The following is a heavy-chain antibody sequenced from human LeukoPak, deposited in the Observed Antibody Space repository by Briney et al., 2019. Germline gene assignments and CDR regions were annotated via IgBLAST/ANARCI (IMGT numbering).Heavy chain of an antibody. D-gene: IGHD3-10*01. CDR1: GSSISSDYL. Sequence: PSETLSLTCTVSGSSISSDYLWGWIRQPPGKGLEWIGSIYHSGSTYYNPSLKSRVTISVETSKNQFSLRLSSVTAAGTAVYYCATLNAYYYGTAPADYWGQGTLVTVSS. J-gene: IGHJ4*02. V-gene: IGHV4-38-2*02. CDR2: IYHSGST. CDR3: ATLNAYYYGTAPADY.